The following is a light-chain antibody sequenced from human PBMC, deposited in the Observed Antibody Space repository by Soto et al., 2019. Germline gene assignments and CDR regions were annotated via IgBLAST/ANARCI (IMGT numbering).Light chain of an antibody. Sequence: QSPATLSLSPXXRATLSXXXXXXVSSYLAWYQHKPGQAPRLLIYDASNRATGIPARFSGSGSGTDFTLTISSLEPEDFAVYYCQQRSNWPWTFGQGTKVEIK. CDR3: QQRSNWPWT. J-gene: IGKJ1*01. V-gene: IGKV3-11*01. CDR1: XXVSSY. CDR2: DAS.